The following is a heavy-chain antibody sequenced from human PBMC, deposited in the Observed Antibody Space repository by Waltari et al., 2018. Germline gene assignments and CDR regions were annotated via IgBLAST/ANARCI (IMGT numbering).Heavy chain of an antibody. J-gene: IGHJ4*02. V-gene: IGHV3-7*04. CDR3: QRGDY. CDR1: GFTFSNFW. CDR2: INQDGSGE. Sequence: EVQLVESGGGLVTPGGSLRLSCAASGFTFSNFWMSWARQASGKGLEWVANINQDGSGEYYVDSVKGRFTISRDNARNSLYLQMNSLRAEDTAVYYCQRGDYWGQGTLVTVSS.